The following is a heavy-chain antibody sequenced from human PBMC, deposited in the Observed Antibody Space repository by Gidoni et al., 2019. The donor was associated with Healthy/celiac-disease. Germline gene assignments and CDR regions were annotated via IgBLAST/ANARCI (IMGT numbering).Heavy chain of an antibody. CDR1: GFTFSSYA. CDR2: ISGSGGST. J-gene: IGHJ4*02. CDR3: ARECYDFWSGSYSDY. Sequence: EVQLLESGGGLVQPGGSLRLSCAASGFTFSSYAMSWVRQAPGNGLEWVSAISGSGGSTYYADSVKGRFTISRDYSKNTLYLQMNSLRAEDTAVYYCARECYDFWSGSYSDYWGQGTLVTVSS. D-gene: IGHD3-3*01. V-gene: IGHV3-23*01.